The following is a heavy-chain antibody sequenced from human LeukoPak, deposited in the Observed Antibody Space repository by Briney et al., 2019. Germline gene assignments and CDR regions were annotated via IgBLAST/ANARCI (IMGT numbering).Heavy chain of an antibody. CDR1: GFTFSNYA. CDR2: VSSSGAGT. Sequence: GGSLRLSCAASGFTFSNYAMSWVRQAPGKGLEWLSVVSSSGAGTYYADSVKGRFTISRDNAKNSLYLQMNSLRAEDTAVYYCARANYDILTGYRTYYYYYYMDVWGKGTTVTISS. CDR3: ARANYDILTGYRTYYYYYYMDV. V-gene: IGHV3-23*01. J-gene: IGHJ6*03. D-gene: IGHD3-9*01.